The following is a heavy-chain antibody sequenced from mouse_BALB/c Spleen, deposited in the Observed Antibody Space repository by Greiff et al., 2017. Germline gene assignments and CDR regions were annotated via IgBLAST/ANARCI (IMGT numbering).Heavy chain of an antibody. CDR3: ARSSDFYWYFDV. CDR1: GFTFSSFG. Sequence: EVKLMESGGGLVQPGGSRKLSCAASGFTFSSFGMHWVRQAPEKGLEWVAYISSGSSTIYYADTVKGRFTISRDNPKNTLFLQMTSLRSEDTAMDYCARSSDFYWYFDVWGAGTTVTVSS. J-gene: IGHJ1*01. CDR2: ISSGSSTI. D-gene: IGHD1-3*01. V-gene: IGHV5-17*02.